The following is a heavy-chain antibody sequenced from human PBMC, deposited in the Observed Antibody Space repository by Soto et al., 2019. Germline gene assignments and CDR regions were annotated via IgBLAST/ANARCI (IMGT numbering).Heavy chain of an antibody. CDR1: GYTFINYG. CDR3: ARDPVGPAWFDP. V-gene: IGHV1-18*01. D-gene: IGHD1-26*01. Sequence: QVQLVQSGAEVKKPGASVKVSCKASGYTFINYGISWVRQAPGQGLEWMGWINTYNGNTNYAKKFQGRVTMTTDTSTRPGYMQLTSLRSDDTDVYHCARDPVGPAWFDPWGQGTLVTVSS. CDR2: INTYNGNT. J-gene: IGHJ5*02.